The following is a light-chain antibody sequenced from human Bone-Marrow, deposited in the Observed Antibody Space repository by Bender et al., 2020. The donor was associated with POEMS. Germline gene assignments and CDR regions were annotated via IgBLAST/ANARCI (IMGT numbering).Light chain of an antibody. CDR3: CSYAGFNTWV. V-gene: IGLV2-23*01. CDR1: SSDVGSYDL. Sequence: QSALTQPASVSGSPGQSITISCTATSSDVGSYDLVSWYQQHPGEAPKLMIYEANKRPPGVSDRFSGSKSGNTASLAISGLQAEDEADYYCCSYAGFNTWVFGGGTKLTVL. CDR2: EAN. J-gene: IGLJ3*02.